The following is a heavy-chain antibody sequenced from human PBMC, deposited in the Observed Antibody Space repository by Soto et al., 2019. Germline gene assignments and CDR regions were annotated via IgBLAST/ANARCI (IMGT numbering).Heavy chain of an antibody. V-gene: IGHV3-9*01. CDR3: AKSSSRELRPLSYWSGYLHDAFDI. CDR1: GFTFDDYA. Sequence: GGSLRLSCAASGFTFDDYAMHWVRQAPGKGLEWVSGISWNSGSIGYADSVKGRFTISGDNAKNSLYLQMNSLRAEDTALYYCAKSSSRELRPLSYWSGYLHDAFDIWGQGTMVTVSS. CDR2: ISWNSGSI. J-gene: IGHJ3*02. D-gene: IGHD3-3*01.